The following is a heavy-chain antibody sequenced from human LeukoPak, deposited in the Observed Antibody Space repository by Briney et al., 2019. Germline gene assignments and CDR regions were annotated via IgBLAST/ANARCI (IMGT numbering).Heavy chain of an antibody. CDR1: GGSINNYW. J-gene: IGHJ4*02. CDR3: AAESERWLVRS. D-gene: IGHD6-19*01. CDR2: IYYRGTT. Sequence: SETLSLTCTVSGGSINNYWWSWIRQPPGKGLQWVGQIYYRGTTNYNPSLESRVAISMDTSKSQFSLKLNSVTAADTAMYYCAAESERWLVRSWGQGTLVTVSS. V-gene: IGHV4-59*03.